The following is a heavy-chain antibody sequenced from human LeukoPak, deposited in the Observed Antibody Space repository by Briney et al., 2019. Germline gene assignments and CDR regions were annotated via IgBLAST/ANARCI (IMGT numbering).Heavy chain of an antibody. Sequence: TLSLTCTVSGGSISRGGYYWSWIRQHPGKGLEWIGYIYYSGSTYYNPSLKSRVTISVDTSKNQFSLKLSSVTAADTAVYYCARERYYDSTGAFDIWGQGTMVTVSS. J-gene: IGHJ3*02. CDR2: IYYSGST. CDR1: GGSISRGGYY. CDR3: ARERYYDSTGAFDI. D-gene: IGHD3-22*01. V-gene: IGHV4-31*03.